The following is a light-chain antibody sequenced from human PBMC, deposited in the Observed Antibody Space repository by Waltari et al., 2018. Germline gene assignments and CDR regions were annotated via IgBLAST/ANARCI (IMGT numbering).Light chain of an antibody. V-gene: IGKV1-17*03. CDR3: LQHHGYPYT. Sequence: DIQMTQSPSAMSAPVGDRVTITCRASQDIGNSLAWFQLKPGKVPKRLIYAASTLQPGVPSRFSGSGSETEFTLTISSLQPEDLATYYCLQHHGYPYTFGPGTKLGIK. CDR1: QDIGNS. CDR2: AAS. J-gene: IGKJ2*01.